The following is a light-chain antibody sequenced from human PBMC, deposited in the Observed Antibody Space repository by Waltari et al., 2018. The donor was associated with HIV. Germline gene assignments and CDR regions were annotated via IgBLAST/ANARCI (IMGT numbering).Light chain of an antibody. Sequence: DIVMTQSPDSLPVSLGERATMNCRSSRTVYFNSNNQNYLAWYQQKPGQSPKVLIYWAPTRASGVPGRFSGSGSGTDFNLTISSLQADDVAVYYCQQYYTIESTFGGGTKVEIK. V-gene: IGKV4-1*01. CDR3: QQYYTIEST. J-gene: IGKJ4*01. CDR1: RTVYFNSNNQNY. CDR2: WAP.